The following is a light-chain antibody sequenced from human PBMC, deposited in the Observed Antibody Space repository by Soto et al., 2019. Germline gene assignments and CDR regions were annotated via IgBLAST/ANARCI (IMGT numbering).Light chain of an antibody. CDR1: SSNIGGND. J-gene: IGLJ1*01. CDR3: AAWDDSLRGV. Sequence: QSVLTQPPSASGTPGQRVTISCSGISSNIGGNDVYWYQQLPGAAPKLLIYRNNQRPSGVPDRFSGSKSGTSASLAISGLRSEDEADYYCAAWDDSLRGVFGTGTKVTVL. V-gene: IGLV1-47*01. CDR2: RNN.